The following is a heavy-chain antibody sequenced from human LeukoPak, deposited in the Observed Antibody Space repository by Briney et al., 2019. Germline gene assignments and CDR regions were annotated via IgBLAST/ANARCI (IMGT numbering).Heavy chain of an antibody. CDR1: GFTFITYA. CDR2: ISGSGGST. V-gene: IGHV3-23*01. J-gene: IGHJ4*02. Sequence: PGGSLRLSCAASGFTFITYAMSWVRQAPGKGLEWVSAISGSGGSTYYADSVRGRFTISRDNSKNTLYLQMNSLRAEDTAVYYCAKGPYWGLGPFDYWGQGTLVTVSS. D-gene: IGHD7-27*01. CDR3: AKGPYWGLGPFDY.